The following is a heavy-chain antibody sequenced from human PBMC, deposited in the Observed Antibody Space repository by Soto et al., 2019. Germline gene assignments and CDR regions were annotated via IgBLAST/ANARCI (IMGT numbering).Heavy chain of an antibody. D-gene: IGHD2-21*02. CDR2: IYYSGNT. CDR3: ARRRGDNTFWFDP. V-gene: IGHV4-39*01. Sequence: SETLSLTCTVSGGSIDSSYFYWDWIRQPPGKGLEWIGSIYYSGNTYYNPSLKSRVAISIDTSNNQFSLKLSSVTAADTAVYYCARRRGDNTFWFDPWGQGTLVTVSS. J-gene: IGHJ5*02. CDR1: GGSIDSSYFY.